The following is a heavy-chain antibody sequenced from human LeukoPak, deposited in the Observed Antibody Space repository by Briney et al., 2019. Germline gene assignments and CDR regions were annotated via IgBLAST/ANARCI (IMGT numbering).Heavy chain of an antibody. V-gene: IGHV3-30*18. CDR2: ISYDGSNK. D-gene: IGHD5-18*01. J-gene: IGHJ4*02. CDR1: GFTFSSYG. Sequence: GRSLRLSCAASGFTFSSYGMHWVRQAPGKGLEWVAVISYDGSNKYYADSVKGRFTISRDNSKNTLYLQMNSLRAEDTAVYYCAKWGDSYGLVFDYWGQGTLVTVSS. CDR3: AKWGDSYGLVFDY.